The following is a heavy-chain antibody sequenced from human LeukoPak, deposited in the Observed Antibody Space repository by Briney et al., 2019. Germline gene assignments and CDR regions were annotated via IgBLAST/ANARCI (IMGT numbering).Heavy chain of an antibody. V-gene: IGHV3-21*01. CDR1: GFTVSSNY. CDR2: ISSSSSYI. CDR3: ARDGYCSSTSCFRYYYYGMDV. D-gene: IGHD2-2*03. Sequence: KPGGSLRLSCAASGFTVSSNYMSWVRQAPGKGLEWVSSISSSSSYIYYADSVKGRFTISRDNAKNSLYLQMNSLRAEDTAVYYCARDGYCSSTSCFRYYYYGMDVWGQGTTVTVSS. J-gene: IGHJ6*02.